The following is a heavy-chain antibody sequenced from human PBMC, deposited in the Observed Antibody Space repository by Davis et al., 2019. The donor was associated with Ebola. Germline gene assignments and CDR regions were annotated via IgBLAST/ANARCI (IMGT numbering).Heavy chain of an antibody. CDR3: AKDSGSADDYGGFDI. J-gene: IGHJ3*02. V-gene: IGHV3-23*01. D-gene: IGHD1-26*01. Sequence: GESLKISCVGSGFIFSSYAITWVRQAPGKGLEWVSAISGSGSSTKNADSVKGRFTISRDNAKSSVYLQMNSLRVEDTAIYYCAKDSGSADDYGGFDIWGQGTLVTVSS. CDR1: GFIFSSYA. CDR2: ISGSGSST.